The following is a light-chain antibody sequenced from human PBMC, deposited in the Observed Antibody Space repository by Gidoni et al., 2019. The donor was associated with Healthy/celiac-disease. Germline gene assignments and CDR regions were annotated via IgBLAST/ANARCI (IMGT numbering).Light chain of an antibody. J-gene: IGKJ1*01. V-gene: IGKV1-5*03. CDR1: QSISSW. CDR2: KAS. CDR3: QQYNSYWT. Sequence: DIQMTQSPSTLSASVGDRVTITCRASQSISSWLAWYQQKPGKAPKLLIYKASSLESGVPSRCSGSGSGTEFTLTISSLQPDDFATYHCQQYNSYWTFGQGTKVEIK.